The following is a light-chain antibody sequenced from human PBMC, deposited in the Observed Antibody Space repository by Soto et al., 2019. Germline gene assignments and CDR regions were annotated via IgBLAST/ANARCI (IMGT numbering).Light chain of an antibody. Sequence: QSVLTQPPAVSGAPGQRVTISCTGSSSNIGAGYDVHWYQHLPGTAPKLLIYGNTNRPSGVPDRFSASKAGASASLAISGLQSEDEGDYYCAAWDASLGGFYVFGSGTKVTVL. CDR3: AAWDASLGGFYV. CDR2: GNT. V-gene: IGLV1-40*01. CDR1: SSNIGAGYD. J-gene: IGLJ1*01.